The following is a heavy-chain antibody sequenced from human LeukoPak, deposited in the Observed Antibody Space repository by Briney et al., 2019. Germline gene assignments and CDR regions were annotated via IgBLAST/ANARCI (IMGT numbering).Heavy chain of an antibody. J-gene: IGHJ5*02. D-gene: IGHD1-14*01. Sequence: SGTLSLTCTVSGDSVSSGSYYWSWIRQPPGKGLEWIGYIYYTGGTDYNPSLKSRVTISVDTSKNQFSLKLSSVTAADTAVYYCARYRTQYNWFDPWGQGTLVTVSS. CDR1: GDSVSSGSYY. CDR2: IYYTGGT. CDR3: ARYRTQYNWFDP. V-gene: IGHV4-61*01.